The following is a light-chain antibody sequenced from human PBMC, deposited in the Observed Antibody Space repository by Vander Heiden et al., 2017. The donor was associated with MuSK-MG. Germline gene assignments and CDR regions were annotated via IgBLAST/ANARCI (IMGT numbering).Light chain of an antibody. CDR3: QQDNSTPYT. Sequence: EIVMTQSPDSLAVSLGERATSNCKASQSVLYSHNNKNYLAWYQQKPRQPPKLLVYWASTRESGVPDRFSGSGSGTHFTLTVSSLQAEDVAVYYCQQDNSTPYTFGQGTKLEIK. CDR1: QSVLYSHNNKNY. J-gene: IGKJ2*01. CDR2: WAS. V-gene: IGKV4-1*01.